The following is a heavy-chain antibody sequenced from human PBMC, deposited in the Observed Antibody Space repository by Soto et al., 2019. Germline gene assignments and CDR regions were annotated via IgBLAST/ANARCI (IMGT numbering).Heavy chain of an antibody. V-gene: IGHV3-23*01. CDR1: GFSITDYA. Sequence: EVQLLESGGGLIQPGGSLRLSCSASGFSITDYAMSWVRQAPGKGLEWVSSISDSGTKTFYGDSVKGRFAISRDTSKNTVYMQMTNLRAEDTALYYCAKDGIRKDDYWGQGTVVTVSS. CDR3: AKDGIRKDDY. CDR2: ISDSGTKT. J-gene: IGHJ4*02.